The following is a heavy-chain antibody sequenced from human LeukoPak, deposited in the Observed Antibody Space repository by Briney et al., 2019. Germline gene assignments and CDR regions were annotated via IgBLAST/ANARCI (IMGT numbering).Heavy chain of an antibody. CDR3: ARGDYSNYVGY. V-gene: IGHV4-59*08. D-gene: IGHD4-4*01. CDR1: GGSISHYF. Sequence: SETLSLTCTVSGGSISHYFWSWIRQPPGKALEWIGYIYYSGSTNYNPSLKSRVTISVDTSKNQFSLKLSSVTAADTAVYYCARGDYSNYVGYWGQGTLVTVSS. CDR2: IYYSGST. J-gene: IGHJ4*02.